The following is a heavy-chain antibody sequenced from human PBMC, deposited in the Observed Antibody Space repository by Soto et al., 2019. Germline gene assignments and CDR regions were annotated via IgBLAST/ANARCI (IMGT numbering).Heavy chain of an antibody. Sequence: QVQLVESGGGVVQPGRSLRLSCEASGFTFSSYAMHWVRQAPGKGLEWVAVISHDGNVNYYSESVKGRFTMSRDNSKDTLYLQMDSLRTEDTAVYFCAKDEYWESHFYYFMDLWGNGTPVTVSS. CDR2: ISHDGNVN. V-gene: IGHV3-30*18. D-gene: IGHD2-8*02. CDR1: GFTFSSYA. CDR3: AKDEYWESHFYYFMDL. J-gene: IGHJ6*03.